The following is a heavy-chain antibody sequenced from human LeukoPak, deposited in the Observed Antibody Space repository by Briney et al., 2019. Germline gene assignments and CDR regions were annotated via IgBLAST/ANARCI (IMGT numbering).Heavy chain of an antibody. D-gene: IGHD6-13*01. J-gene: IGHJ3*02. Sequence: GGSLRLSCAASGFTFSSYGMHWVRQAPGKGLEWVAVISYDGSNKYYADSVKGRFTISRDNSKNTLYLQMNSLRAEDTAVYYCAKAPYSSSRYVIDIWGQGTMVTVSS. V-gene: IGHV3-30*18. CDR3: AKAPYSSSRYVIDI. CDR2: ISYDGSNK. CDR1: GFTFSSYG.